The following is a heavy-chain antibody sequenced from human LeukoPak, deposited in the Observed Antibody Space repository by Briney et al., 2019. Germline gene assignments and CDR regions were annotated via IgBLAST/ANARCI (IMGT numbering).Heavy chain of an antibody. CDR2: ISYDGSNK. J-gene: IGHJ4*02. D-gene: IGHD5-12*01. Sequence: GGSLRLSCAASGFTFSSYAMHWVRQAPGKGLEWVAVISYDGSNKYYADSVKGRFTISRDNSKNTLYLQMNSLRAEDTAVYYCARGGYSGYARIYGDYEPFDYWGQGTLVTVSS. CDR1: GFTFSSYA. CDR3: ARGGYSGYARIYGDYEPFDY. V-gene: IGHV3-30-3*01.